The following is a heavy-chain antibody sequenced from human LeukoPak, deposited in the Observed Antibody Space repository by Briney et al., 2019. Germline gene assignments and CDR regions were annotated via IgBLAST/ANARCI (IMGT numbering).Heavy chain of an antibody. Sequence: ASVTVSCKASGYTFTGYYMHWVRQAPGQGLEWMGWINPNSGGTNYAQKFQGRVTMTRDTSISTAYMELSRLRSDDTAVYYCARVEDVDTDPGGWGQGTLVTVSS. CDR2: INPNSGGT. CDR3: ARVEDVDTDPGG. J-gene: IGHJ4*02. V-gene: IGHV1-2*02. CDR1: GYTFTGYY. D-gene: IGHD5-18*01.